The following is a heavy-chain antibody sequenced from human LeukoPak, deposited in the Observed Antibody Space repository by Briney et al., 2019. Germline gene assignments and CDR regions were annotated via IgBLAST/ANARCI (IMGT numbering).Heavy chain of an antibody. CDR2: INHSGST. J-gene: IGHJ4*02. V-gene: IGHV4-39*06. CDR1: GGSISSSSYY. CDR3: ARKGLRPLEWLSEYFFDY. D-gene: IGHD3-3*01. Sequence: SETLSPTCTVSGGSISSSSYYWGWIRQPPGKGLEWIGEINHSGSTNYNPSLKSRVTISVDTSKNQFTLKVRSVTAADTGVYFCARKGLRPLEWLSEYFFDYWGQGTLVSVAS.